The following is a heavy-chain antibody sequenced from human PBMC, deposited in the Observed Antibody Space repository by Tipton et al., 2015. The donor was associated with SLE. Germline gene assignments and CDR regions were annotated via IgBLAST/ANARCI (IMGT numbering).Heavy chain of an antibody. CDR3: ASRGDYGDYVSGYWYFDL. J-gene: IGHJ2*01. Sequence: GSLRLSCAVYGGSFSGYYWSWIRQPPGKGLEWIGEINHSGSTNYNPSLKSRVTISVDTSKNQFSLKLSSVTAADTAVYYCASRGDYGDYVSGYWYFDLWGRGTLVTVSS. CDR2: INHSGST. CDR1: GGSFSGYY. V-gene: IGHV4-34*01. D-gene: IGHD4-17*01.